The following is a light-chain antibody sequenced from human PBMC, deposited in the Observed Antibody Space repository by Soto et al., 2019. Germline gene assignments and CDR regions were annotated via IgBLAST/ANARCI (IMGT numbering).Light chain of an antibody. Sequence: EIVLTQSPATLSLSPGERATLSCRASQSVGRFLAWYQQKPGQAPRLLIYDASYRATAVPARFSGSGSGTDFTVAISTLEPEDFAVYYDSQRSNWPFIFTFGPGTTVDIK. V-gene: IGKV3-11*01. J-gene: IGKJ3*01. CDR1: QSVGRF. CDR2: DAS. CDR3: SQRSNWPFIFT.